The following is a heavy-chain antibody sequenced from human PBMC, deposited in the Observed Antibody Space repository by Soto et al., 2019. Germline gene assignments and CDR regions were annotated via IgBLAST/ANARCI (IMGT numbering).Heavy chain of an antibody. CDR2: IKPGTGAT. D-gene: IGHD3-22*01. Sequence: QVRLLQSGAVAMKTGASVELSCKASGYSFTSHVIHWLRQAPGERLEWMGWIKPGTGATKYLQTLQDRVTISSDTSANIVNLEMRSLRSENTAVYYCARGYYYDSSGYYLDHWGKGTLVTVSS. CDR3: ARGYYYDSSGYYLDH. J-gene: IGHJ4*02. V-gene: IGHV1-3*01. CDR1: GYSFTSHV.